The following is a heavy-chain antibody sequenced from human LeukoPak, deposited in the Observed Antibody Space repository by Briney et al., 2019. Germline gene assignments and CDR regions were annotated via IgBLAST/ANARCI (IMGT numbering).Heavy chain of an antibody. CDR3: ARDRYYYDSSGYTIKGVPDY. Sequence: ASVKLSCNATGYTFTSYGISWVRQGPRQGLEWMGLISAYNGKTNDDQNLEGRITITTDTARSTAYMELRSMRSDDKAVYYCARDRYYYDSSGYTIKGVPDYWGQGTLVTVSS. J-gene: IGHJ4*02. CDR1: GYTFTSYG. V-gene: IGHV1-18*01. D-gene: IGHD3-22*01. CDR2: ISAYNGKT.